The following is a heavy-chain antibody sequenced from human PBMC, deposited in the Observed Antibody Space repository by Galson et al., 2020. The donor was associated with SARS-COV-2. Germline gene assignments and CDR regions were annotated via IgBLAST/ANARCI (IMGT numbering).Heavy chain of an antibody. CDR3: AKAPTLAVAVYFDS. CDR1: GFTFDIYA. D-gene: IGHD6-19*01. CDR2: ISGPAYST. J-gene: IGHJ4*02. V-gene: IGHV3-23*01. Sequence: GGSLRLSCAASGFTFDIYAMSWVRQAPGKGLEWVSLISGPAYSTYYADSVKGRFTISRDNSKNTLYLQMNSLRAEDTAVYYCAKAPTLAVAVYFDSWGQGTLVTVSS.